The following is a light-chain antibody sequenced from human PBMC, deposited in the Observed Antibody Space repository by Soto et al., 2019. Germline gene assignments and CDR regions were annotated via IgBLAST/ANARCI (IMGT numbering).Light chain of an antibody. CDR2: SNS. V-gene: IGLV1-40*01. CDR1: SSNIGAGYD. CDR3: QSYDRGLSAWV. J-gene: IGLJ3*02. Sequence: QSVLTQPPSVSGAPGQRVTISCTGSSSNIGAGYDVQWYQHLPRTAPKLLIYSNSNRPSGVPDRFSGSRSGASASLAITGLQAEDETDYYCQSYDRGLSAWVFGGGTQLTVL.